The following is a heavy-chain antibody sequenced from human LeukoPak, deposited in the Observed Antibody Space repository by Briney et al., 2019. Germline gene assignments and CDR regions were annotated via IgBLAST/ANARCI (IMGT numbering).Heavy chain of an antibody. CDR3: ARGLYSSGWYTYSYYYYMDV. D-gene: IGHD6-19*01. J-gene: IGHJ6*03. Sequence: KASETLSLTCTVSGGSISSSSYYWGWIRQPPGKGLEWIGSIYYSGSTYYNPSLKSRVTISVDTSKNQFSLKLSSVTAADTAVYYCARGLYSSGWYTYSYYYYMDVWGKGTTVTVSS. CDR2: IYYSGST. V-gene: IGHV4-39*07. CDR1: GGSISSSSYY.